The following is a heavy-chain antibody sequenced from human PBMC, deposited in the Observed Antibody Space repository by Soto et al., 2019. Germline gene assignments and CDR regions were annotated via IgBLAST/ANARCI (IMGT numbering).Heavy chain of an antibody. CDR1: GFTFDDYT. CDR2: ISWDGGST. V-gene: IGHV3-43*01. Sequence: PGGSLRLSCAASGFTFDDYTMHWVRQAPGKGLEWVSLISWDGGSTYYADSVKGRFTISRDNSKNSLYLQMNSLRTEDTALYYCAKSHGDYGDPGNYYGMDVWGRGTTVTVSS. D-gene: IGHD4-17*01. CDR3: AKSHGDYGDPGNYYGMDV. J-gene: IGHJ6*02.